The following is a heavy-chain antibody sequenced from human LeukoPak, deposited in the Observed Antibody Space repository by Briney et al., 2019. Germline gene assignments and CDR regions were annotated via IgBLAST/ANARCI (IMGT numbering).Heavy chain of an antibody. J-gene: IGHJ5*02. Sequence: SETLSLTCTVSGGSLSSYYWSWIRQPAGKGLEWIGRIYTSGSTNYNPSLKSRVTMSVDTSKNQFSLKLSSVTAADTAVYYCARDRNVVVAATPGWFDPWGQGTLVTVSS. CDR3: ARDRNVVVAATPGWFDP. CDR2: IYTSGST. CDR1: GGSLSSYY. V-gene: IGHV4-4*07. D-gene: IGHD2-15*01.